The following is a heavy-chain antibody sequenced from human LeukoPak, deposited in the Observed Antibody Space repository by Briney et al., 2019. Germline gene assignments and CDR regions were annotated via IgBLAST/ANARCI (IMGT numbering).Heavy chain of an antibody. D-gene: IGHD3-10*01. CDR2: INHSGST. V-gene: IGHV4-34*01. CDR3: AGWFGELWSPPNYYMDV. Sequence: SETLSLTCAVYGGSFSGYYWSWIRQPPGKGLEWIGEINHSGSTNYNPSLKSRVTISVDTSKNQFSLKLSSVTAADTAVYYCAGWFGELWSPPNYYMDVWGKGTTVTVSS. CDR1: GGSFSGYY. J-gene: IGHJ6*03.